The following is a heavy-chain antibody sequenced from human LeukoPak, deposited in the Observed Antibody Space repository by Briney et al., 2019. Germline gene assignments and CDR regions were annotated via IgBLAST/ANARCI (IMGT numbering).Heavy chain of an antibody. CDR2: ISWNSGSI. D-gene: IGHD6-19*01. Sequence: QPGRSLRLSCAASGFIFNNYAMHWVRQPPGKGLEWVSGISWNSGSIDYADSVKGRFTISRDNAKNSLYLQMNSLRVEDTAFYYCAKDNRRHYTSGPNPDSLHWGQGALVTVSS. CDR3: AKDNRRHYTSGPNPDSLH. CDR1: GFIFNNYA. J-gene: IGHJ4*02. V-gene: IGHV3-9*01.